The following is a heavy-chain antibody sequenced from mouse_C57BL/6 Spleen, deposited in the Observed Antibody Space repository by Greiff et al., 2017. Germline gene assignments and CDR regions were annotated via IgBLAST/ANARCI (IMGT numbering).Heavy chain of an antibody. V-gene: IGHV1-7*01. J-gene: IGHJ2*01. Sequence: VHLVESGAELAKPGASVKLSCKASGYTFTSYWMHWVKQRPGQGLEWIGYINPSSGYTKYNQKFKDKATLTADKSSSTAYMQLSSLTYEDSAVYYCATIYYDYGGDYWGQGTTLTVSS. CDR1: GYTFTSYW. CDR2: INPSSGYT. CDR3: ATIYYDYGGDY. D-gene: IGHD2-4*01.